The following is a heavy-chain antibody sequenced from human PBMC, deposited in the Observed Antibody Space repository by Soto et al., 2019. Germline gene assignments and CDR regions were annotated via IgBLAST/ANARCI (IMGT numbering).Heavy chain of an antibody. CDR3: ARDWTYCSGGSCYYGMDV. D-gene: IGHD2-15*01. CDR1: GFSFSAYR. J-gene: IGHJ6*02. V-gene: IGHV3-48*02. Sequence: EVQLVESGGGFVQPGGSLRLSCAASGFSFSAYRMNWVRQAPGKGLEWVSYISSSSSSMYYAGSVKGRFTISRDNAQNALFLQMNSLTDEDTAVYYRARDWTYCSGGSCYYGMDVWGQGTTVTVSS. CDR2: ISSSSSSM.